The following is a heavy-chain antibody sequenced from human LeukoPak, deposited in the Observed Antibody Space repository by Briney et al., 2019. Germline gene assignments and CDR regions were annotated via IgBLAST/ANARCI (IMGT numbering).Heavy chain of an antibody. CDR3: ARDFGANGDYVWFDP. CDR2: ISSSGSMI. Sequence: GGSLRLSCAASGFTFSSYEMNWVRQAPGKGLEWLSYISSSGSMIYYADSVKGRFTISRDNAKNSLYLQMNSLRVEDSAVCYCARDFGANGDYVWFDPWGQGTLVTVSS. V-gene: IGHV3-48*03. CDR1: GFTFSSYE. D-gene: IGHD4-17*01. J-gene: IGHJ5*02.